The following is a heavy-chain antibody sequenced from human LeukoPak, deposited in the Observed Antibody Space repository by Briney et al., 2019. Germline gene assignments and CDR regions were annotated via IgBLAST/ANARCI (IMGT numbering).Heavy chain of an antibody. V-gene: IGHV3-23*01. CDR2: ISDSGDTP. CDR3: VQLFDDNPIRWYFGL. Sequence: GGSLRLSRTASGFTFSNYAMSWVRQAPGKGLKWFSSISDSGDTPYYADSVKGLFTISRDNSKNTLYLQMSSLRAEDTAVYYCVQLFDDNPIRWYFGLWGRGTLVTVSS. J-gene: IGHJ2*01. CDR1: GFTFSNYA. D-gene: IGHD1-14*01.